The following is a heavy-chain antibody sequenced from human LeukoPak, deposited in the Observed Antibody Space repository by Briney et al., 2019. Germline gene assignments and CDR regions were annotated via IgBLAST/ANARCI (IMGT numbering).Heavy chain of an antibody. CDR1: GYTFANYG. CDR3: ARVPLYDSNDYYYPH. J-gene: IGHJ1*01. D-gene: IGHD3-22*01. V-gene: IGHV1-3*04. CDR2: INTGNGNA. Sequence: GASVKVSCKTSGYTFANYGMHWVRQAPGQRLEWMAWINTGNGNARYSQNFQGRVTISRDTSATTAYMELSSLRSEDTAIYYCARVPLYDSNDYYYPHWGQGTLVTVSS.